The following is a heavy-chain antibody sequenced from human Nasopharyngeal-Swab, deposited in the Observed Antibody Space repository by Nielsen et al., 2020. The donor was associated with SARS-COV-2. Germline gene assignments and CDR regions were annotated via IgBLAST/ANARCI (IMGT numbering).Heavy chain of an antibody. V-gene: IGHV3-9*01. CDR2: ISWNSGST. Sequence: SLKISCAASGFTFDDYAMHWVRQAPGKGLEWVSGISWNSGSTGYADSVKGRFTISRDNAKNSLYLQMNSLRVEDTAVYYCARVHCSRSSCSAPDYYYYYMDVWGKGTTVTVSS. CDR3: ARVHCSRSSCSAPDYYYYYMDV. J-gene: IGHJ6*03. CDR1: GFTFDDYA. D-gene: IGHD2-2*01.